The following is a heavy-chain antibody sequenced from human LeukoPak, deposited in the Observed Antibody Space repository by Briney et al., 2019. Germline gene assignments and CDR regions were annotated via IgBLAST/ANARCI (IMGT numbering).Heavy chain of an antibody. D-gene: IGHD2-2*01. CDR2: IYHSGST. J-gene: IGHJ3*02. CDR1: GYSISSGGYS. V-gene: IGHV4-30-2*01. Sequence: NPSETLSLTCTVSGYSISSGGYSWSWIRQPPGKGLEWIGYIYHSGSTYYNPSLKSRVTISVDRSKNQFSLKLSSVTAADTAVYYCARVVRARAFDIWGQGTMVTVSS. CDR3: ARVVRARAFDI.